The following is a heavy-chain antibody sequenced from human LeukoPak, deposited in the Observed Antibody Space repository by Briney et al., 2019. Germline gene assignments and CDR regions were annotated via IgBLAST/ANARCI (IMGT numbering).Heavy chain of an antibody. Sequence: SGGSLRLSCAASGFAFSSYWMSWVRQAPGKGLEWVANIKQDGSEKYYVDSVKGRFTISRDNAKNSLYLQMNSLRAEGTAVYYCAREKLERRDNWFDPWGQGTLVTVSS. D-gene: IGHD1-1*01. CDR3: AREKLERRDNWFDP. V-gene: IGHV3-7*03. CDR1: GFAFSSYW. J-gene: IGHJ5*02. CDR2: IKQDGSEK.